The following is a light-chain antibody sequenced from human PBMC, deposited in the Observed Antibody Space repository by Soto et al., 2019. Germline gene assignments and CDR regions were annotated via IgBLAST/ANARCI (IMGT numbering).Light chain of an antibody. J-gene: IGKJ2*01. V-gene: IGKV3-20*01. CDR2: GAS. CDR3: QQYGGSPPYT. CDR1: QTTTSDF. Sequence: EIVLTQSPGTLSLSPGERATLSCRASQTTTSDFLAWYQQKPGQAPRLLISGASSRATGIPDRFSGSGSGTNFALTISRLESEDFAVYYCQQYGGSPPYTFGQGTRLEIK.